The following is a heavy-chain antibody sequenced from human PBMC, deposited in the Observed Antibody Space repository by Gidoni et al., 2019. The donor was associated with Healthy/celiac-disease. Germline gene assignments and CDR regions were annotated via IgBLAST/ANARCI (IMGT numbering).Heavy chain of an antibody. CDR2: ISWNSGSI. CDR3: AASMVRGVTRLDYYYGMDV. V-gene: IGHV3-9*01. CDR1: GFTFDDYA. D-gene: IGHD3-10*01. J-gene: IGHJ6*02. Sequence: EVQLVESGGGLVQPGRSLRLSCAASGFTFDDYAMHWVRQAPGKGLEWVSGISWNSGSIGYADSVKGRFTISRDNAKNSLYLQMNSLRAEDTALYYCAASMVRGVTRLDYYYGMDVWGQGTTVTVSS.